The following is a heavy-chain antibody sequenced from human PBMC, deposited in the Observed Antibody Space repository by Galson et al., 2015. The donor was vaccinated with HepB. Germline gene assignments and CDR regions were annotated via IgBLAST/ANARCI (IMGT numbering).Heavy chain of an antibody. CDR2: INPNSGGT. J-gene: IGHJ5*02. CDR3: AIAGEGRVGYCTGGVCPNWFDP. Sequence: SVKVSCKASGYTFTGYYMHWVRQAPGQGLEWMGRINPNSGGTNYAQKFQGRVTMTRDTSISTAYMELSRLRSDDTAVYYCAIAGEGRVGYCTGGVCPNWFDPWGQGTLVTVSS. V-gene: IGHV1-2*06. D-gene: IGHD2-8*02. CDR1: GYTFTGYY.